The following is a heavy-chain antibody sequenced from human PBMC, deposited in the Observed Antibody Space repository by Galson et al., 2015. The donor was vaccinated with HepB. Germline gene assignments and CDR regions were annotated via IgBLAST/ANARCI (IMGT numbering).Heavy chain of an antibody. CDR3: AKDIYYDSSPREYFDY. Sequence: SLRLSCAASGFTFDDYAMHWVRQAPGKGLEWVSGISWNSGSIGYADSVKGRFTISRDNAKNSLYLQMNSLRAEDTALYYCAKDIYYDSSPREYFDYWGQGTLVTVSS. CDR2: ISWNSGSI. V-gene: IGHV3-9*01. J-gene: IGHJ4*02. D-gene: IGHD3-22*01. CDR1: GFTFDDYA.